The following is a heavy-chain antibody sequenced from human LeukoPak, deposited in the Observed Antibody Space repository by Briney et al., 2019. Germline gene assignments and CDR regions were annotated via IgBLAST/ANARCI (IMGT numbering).Heavy chain of an antibody. CDR3: AKELTRMTVAGTFGY. CDR1: GFTFSAYA. CDR2: FSDTDTGT. J-gene: IGHJ4*02. V-gene: IGHV3-23*01. Sequence: PGGSLRLSCAASGFTFSAYAMSWVRQAPGKGLEWVSTFSDTDTGTYYADSVKGRFTISGDTSKNTLYLQMSGLRAEDTAIYYRAKELTRMTVAGTFGYWGQGALVTVSS. D-gene: IGHD6-19*01.